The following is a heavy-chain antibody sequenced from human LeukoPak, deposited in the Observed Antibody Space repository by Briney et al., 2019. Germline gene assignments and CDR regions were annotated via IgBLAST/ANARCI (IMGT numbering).Heavy chain of an antibody. Sequence: GGSLRLSCAASGFTFSSYAMHWVRQAPGKGLEWVAVISYDGSNKYYADSVKGRFTISRDNSKNTLYLQMNSLRAEDTAVYYCARGLGVCLDYWGQGTLVTVSS. CDR2: ISYDGSNK. CDR3: ARGLGVCLDY. D-gene: IGHD6-19*01. J-gene: IGHJ4*02. CDR1: GFTFSSYA. V-gene: IGHV3-30-3*01.